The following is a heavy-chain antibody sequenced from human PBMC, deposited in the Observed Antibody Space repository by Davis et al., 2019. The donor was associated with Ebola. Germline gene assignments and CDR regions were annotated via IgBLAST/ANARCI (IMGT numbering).Heavy chain of an antibody. CDR1: VDIFNSYA. CDR3: GRAGSGGSYYWYFDV. D-gene: IGHD3-10*01. Sequence: AASVKVSCKASVDIFNSYAISWVRQAPGHGLEWMGGIIPIFGETQYAPNFKGRITITADASTSTAYMEVRSLRSEDTAMYFCGRAGSGGSYYWYFDVWGRGSLLSVSS. J-gene: IGHJ2*01. V-gene: IGHV1-69*13. CDR2: IIPIFGET.